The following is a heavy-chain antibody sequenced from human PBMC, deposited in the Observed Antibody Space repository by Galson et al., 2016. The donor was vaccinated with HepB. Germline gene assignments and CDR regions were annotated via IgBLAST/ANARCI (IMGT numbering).Heavy chain of an antibody. J-gene: IGHJ4*02. CDR1: GFSLSTRPMC. V-gene: IGHV2-70*20. CDR2: IDWDDDK. CDR3: ARAVIAVAGFDFDC. D-gene: IGHD6-19*01. Sequence: PALVKPTQTLTLTCTFSGFSLSTRPMCVSWVRQPPGKALEWLALIDWDDDKYYRTSLKTRLTISRDTSKNQVVLTMTNMDPVDTATYYCARAVIAVAGFDFDCWGQGTLVTVSS.